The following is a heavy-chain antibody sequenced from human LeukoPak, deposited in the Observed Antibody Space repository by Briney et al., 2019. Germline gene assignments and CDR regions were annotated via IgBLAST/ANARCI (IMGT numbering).Heavy chain of an antibody. V-gene: IGHV3-48*03. CDR1: GFTFSDYE. CDR3: ARDKIVGATHFDY. D-gene: IGHD1-26*01. Sequence: PGGSLRLSCAASGFTFSDYEMNWVRQAPGEGLEWLSHISISGTTIHYADSVRGRFTISRDNAKNSVYLQMNSLRAEDTAVYYCARDKIVGATHFDYWGQGALVTVSS. CDR2: ISISGTTI. J-gene: IGHJ4*02.